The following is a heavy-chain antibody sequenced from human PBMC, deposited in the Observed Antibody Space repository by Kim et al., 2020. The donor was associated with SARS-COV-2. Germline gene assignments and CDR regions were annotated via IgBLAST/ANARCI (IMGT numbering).Heavy chain of an antibody. V-gene: IGHV1-69*13. Sequence: SVKVSCKASGGTFSSYAISWVRQAPGQGLEWMGGIIPIFGTANYAQKFQGRVTITADESTSTAYMELSSLRSEDTAVYYCARKSSMTTVVSKAENWFDPWGQGTLVTVSS. CDR2: IIPIFGTA. CDR1: GGTFSSYA. D-gene: IGHD4-17*01. CDR3: ARKSSMTTVVSKAENWFDP. J-gene: IGHJ5*02.